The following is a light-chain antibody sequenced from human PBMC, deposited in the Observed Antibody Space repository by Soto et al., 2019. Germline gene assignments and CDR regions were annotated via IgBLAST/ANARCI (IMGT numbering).Light chain of an antibody. V-gene: IGLV2-11*01. J-gene: IGLJ1*01. CDR2: HVS. Sequence: QSVLTRPSGVPGAPGQSVTISCTGTSSDVGAYDYVSWYQQHPGKAPKLLIYHVSKRPSGVPDRFSGSKSGNTASLTISGLQAEDEADYYCCTDAGSYKVFGIGTKVTVL. CDR3: CTDAGSYKV. CDR1: SSDVGAYDY.